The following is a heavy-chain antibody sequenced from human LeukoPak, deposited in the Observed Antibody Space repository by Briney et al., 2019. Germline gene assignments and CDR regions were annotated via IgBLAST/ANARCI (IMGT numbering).Heavy chain of an antibody. J-gene: IGHJ4*02. CDR1: GFTFSNYA. CDR3: ARALGSSWDSSLDS. V-gene: IGHV3-30*04. D-gene: IGHD6-13*01. CDR2: ISYDGSVE. Sequence: PGGSLRLSCPASGFTFSNYAMHWLRQAPGKGLEWVELISYDGSVEKNAASVKGRFTISRDNSKNTLYLQMNSLRTEDTAVYYCARALGSSWDSSLDSWGQGTLVPVSS.